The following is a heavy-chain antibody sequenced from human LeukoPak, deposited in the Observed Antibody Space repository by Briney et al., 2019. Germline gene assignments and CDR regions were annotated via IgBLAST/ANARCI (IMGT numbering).Heavy chain of an antibody. D-gene: IGHD6-19*01. CDR1: GGSFSGYY. CDR3: ARFYSSGWPYNWFDP. Sequence: PSETLSLTCAVYGGSFSGYYWSWICQPPWKGLEWIGEINHSGSTNYNPSLKSRVTISVDTSKNQFSLKLSSVTAADTAVYYCARFYSSGWPYNWFDPWGQGTLVTVSS. V-gene: IGHV4-34*01. CDR2: INHSGST. J-gene: IGHJ5*02.